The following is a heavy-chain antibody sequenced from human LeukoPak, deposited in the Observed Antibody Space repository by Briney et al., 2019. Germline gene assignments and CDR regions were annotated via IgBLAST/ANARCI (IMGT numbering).Heavy chain of an antibody. CDR2: INHSGST. Sequence: PSETLSLTCAVYGGSLSGYYWSWIRQPPGKGLEWIGEINHSGSTNYNPSLKSRVTISVDTSKNQFSLKLSSVTAADTAVYYCARGLVATITWPKPHYFDYWGQGTLVTVSS. CDR3: ARGLVATITWPKPHYFDY. V-gene: IGHV4-34*01. J-gene: IGHJ4*02. D-gene: IGHD5-12*01. CDR1: GGSLSGYY.